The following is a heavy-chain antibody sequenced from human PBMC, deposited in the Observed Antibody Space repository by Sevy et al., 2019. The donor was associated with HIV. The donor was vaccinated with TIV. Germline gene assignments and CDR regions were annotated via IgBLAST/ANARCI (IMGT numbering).Heavy chain of an antibody. D-gene: IGHD3-22*01. CDR1: GKTLTQLS. J-gene: IGHJ4*02. CDR2: YDPEDDKR. CDR3: ATTKDYYESSGSPFDY. V-gene: IGHV1-24*01. Sequence: ASVKVSCKVSGKTLTQLSMHWVRQAPGKGLEWMGNYDPEDDKRIYAQKFQGRVTMTEDTSTDTAYMELRILRSEDTAVYYCATTKDYYESSGSPFDYWGQGTLVTVSS.